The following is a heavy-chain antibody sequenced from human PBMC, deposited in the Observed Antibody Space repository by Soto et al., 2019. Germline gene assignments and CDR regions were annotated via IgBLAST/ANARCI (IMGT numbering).Heavy chain of an antibody. CDR2: ISYDGTNK. CDR1: GFSFSSSP. J-gene: IGHJ4*02. CDR3: ARDPKTTGGQHWAFNYFDS. Sequence: PGGSLRLSCAASGFSFSSSPMHWVRHAPGKGPEWVALISYDGTNKFYADSVKGRFTISRDNSKSTLYLHVDSLRPEDAAVYYCARDPKTTGGQHWAFNYFDSWGQGTLVTVSS. V-gene: IGHV3-30-3*01. D-gene: IGHD2-8*02.